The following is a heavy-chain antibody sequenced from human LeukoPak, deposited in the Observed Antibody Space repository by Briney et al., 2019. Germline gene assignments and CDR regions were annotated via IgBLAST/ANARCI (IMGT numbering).Heavy chain of an antibody. CDR2: IVTAGDT. CDR3: ARGPVVGITGTKGYFDY. CDR1: RITSSTYD. V-gene: IGHV3-13*01. J-gene: IGHJ4*01. Sequence: GGSLRLSCAASRITSSTYDIHWVRQARGKGMEWVSSIVTAGDTYYAGSVRGRFTISRENVKNAFYLQMNSLSPGDTAVYYCARGPVVGITGTKGYFDYWGHGTLVTVSS. D-gene: IGHD1-7*01.